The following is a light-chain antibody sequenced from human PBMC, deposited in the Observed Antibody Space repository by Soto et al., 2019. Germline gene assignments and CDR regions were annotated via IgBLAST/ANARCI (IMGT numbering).Light chain of an antibody. CDR2: GAS. CDR3: QQYGSSPPWT. Sequence: EIVLTQSPGTLSLSPGERATLSCRASHSVSSSCLAWYQQKPGQAPRLLIYGASSRATGIPDRFSGSGSGTDFTLTISRLEPEDFAVYYCQQYGSSPPWTFGQGTKVEIK. J-gene: IGKJ1*01. V-gene: IGKV3-20*01. CDR1: HSVSSSC.